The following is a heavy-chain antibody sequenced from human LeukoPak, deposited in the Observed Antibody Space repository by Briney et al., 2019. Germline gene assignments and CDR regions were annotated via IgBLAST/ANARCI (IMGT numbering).Heavy chain of an antibody. Sequence: PSETLSLTCTVSGGSISSYYWSWIRQPPGKGLEWIGYIYYSGSTNYNPSLKSRVTISVDTSKNQFSLKLSSVTAADTAVYYCARHVTAGRRPNYYDSSGYADYWGQGTLVTVSS. CDR1: GGSISSYY. CDR2: IYYSGST. CDR3: ARHVTAGRRPNYYDSSGYADY. J-gene: IGHJ4*02. D-gene: IGHD3-22*01. V-gene: IGHV4-59*08.